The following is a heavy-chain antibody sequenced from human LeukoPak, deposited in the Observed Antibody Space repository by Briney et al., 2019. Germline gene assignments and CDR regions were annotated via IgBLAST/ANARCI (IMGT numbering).Heavy chain of an antibody. CDR1: GGTFSSYA. D-gene: IGHD1-26*01. V-gene: IGHV1-69*04. CDR2: IIPILGIA. Sequence: SVKVSCKASGGTFSSYAISWVRQAPGQGLEWMGRIIPILGIANYAQKFQGRVTITADKSTSTAYMELSSLRSEDTAVYYCARDKMGEGLPVNGLFDYWGQGTLVTVSS. CDR3: ARDKMGEGLPVNGLFDY. J-gene: IGHJ4*02.